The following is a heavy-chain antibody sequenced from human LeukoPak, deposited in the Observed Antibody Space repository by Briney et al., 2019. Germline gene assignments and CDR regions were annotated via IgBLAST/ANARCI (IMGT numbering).Heavy chain of an antibody. CDR2: ISGSGVNT. Sequence: GGSLRLSCAASGFTFDNYAMNWVRQAPGKGLEWILGISGSGVNTYYADSVKGRFTISRDNSKNTLYLQLNSLRGEDTAIYYCARDTSFNYGAHAMDVWGQGTTVTVSS. CDR3: ARDTSFNYGAHAMDV. J-gene: IGHJ6*02. CDR1: GFTFDNYA. D-gene: IGHD4/OR15-4a*01. V-gene: IGHV3-23*01.